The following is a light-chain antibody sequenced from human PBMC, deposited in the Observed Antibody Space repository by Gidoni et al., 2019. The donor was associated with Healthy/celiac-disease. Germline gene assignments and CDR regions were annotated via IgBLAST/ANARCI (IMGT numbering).Light chain of an antibody. V-gene: IGLV2-11*01. CDR1: SSDVGGYNY. CDR2: DVS. Sequence: QSALTQPRSVSGSPGQSVTISCTGTSSDVGGYNYVSWYQQHPGKAPKLMLYDVSKRPPGVPDRFSGSKSGNTASLTISGLQAEDEADYYCCSYAGSYYVFGTGTKVTVL. J-gene: IGLJ1*01. CDR3: CSYAGSYYV.